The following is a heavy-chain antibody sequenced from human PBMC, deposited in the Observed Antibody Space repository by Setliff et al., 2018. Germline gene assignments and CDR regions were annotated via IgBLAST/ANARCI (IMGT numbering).Heavy chain of an antibody. CDR2: IDPSDSYT. V-gene: IGHV5-10-1*01. Sequence: GESLKISCKGSGYSFTSYWISWVRQMPGKGLEWMGRIDPSDSYTNYSPSFQGHVTISGDKSISTAYLQRSSLKASDTAMYYCARIRRDIVVVVGATPDYYDYMDVWGKGTTVTVSS. J-gene: IGHJ6*03. D-gene: IGHD2-15*01. CDR3: ARIRRDIVVVVGATPDYYDYMDV. CDR1: GYSFTSYW.